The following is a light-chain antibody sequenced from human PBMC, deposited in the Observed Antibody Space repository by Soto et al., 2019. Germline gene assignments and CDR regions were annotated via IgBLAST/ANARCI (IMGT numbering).Light chain of an antibody. CDR2: AAS. CDR1: QSISSY. CDR3: QQSYSTLIT. J-gene: IGKJ5*01. V-gene: IGKV1-39*01. Sequence: DIQMTQSPSSLSASVGDRATITFLASQSISSYLNWYQQKPGKAPKLLIYAASSLQSGVPSRFSGSGSGTDFTLTISSLQPEDFATYYCQQSYSTLITFGQGTRLEIK.